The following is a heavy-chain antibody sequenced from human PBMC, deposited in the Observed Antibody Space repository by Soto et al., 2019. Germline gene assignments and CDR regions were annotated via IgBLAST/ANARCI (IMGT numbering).Heavy chain of an antibody. CDR2: ISSNGGST. D-gene: IGHD3-10*01. Sequence: PGGSLRLSCAASGFTFSSYAMHWVRQAPGKGLEYVSAISSNGGSTYYANSVKGRFTISRDNSKNTLYLQMGSLRAEDMAVFYFARAGAPLAFGELSSPPYYYYGMDVWGQGT. CDR3: ARAGAPLAFGELSSPPYYYYGMDV. J-gene: IGHJ6*02. V-gene: IGHV3-64*01. CDR1: GFTFSSYA.